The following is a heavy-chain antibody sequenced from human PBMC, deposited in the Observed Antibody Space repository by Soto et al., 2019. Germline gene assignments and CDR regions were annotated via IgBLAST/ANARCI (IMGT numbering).Heavy chain of an antibody. CDR3: VRDRAQAWIGL. CDR1: GFTFSAFY. V-gene: IGHV3-11*01. D-gene: IGHD5-12*01. CDR2: ISSDDKTI. J-gene: IGHJ4*02. Sequence: QVQLLQSGGGLVKPGGSLRLSCTASGFTFSAFYMSWIRQAPGKGLEWVAYISSDDKTIYYADSVKGRFTISRDNAKNSLYLQMNSLRAEDTAVYYCVRDRAQAWIGLWGQGTLVTVSS.